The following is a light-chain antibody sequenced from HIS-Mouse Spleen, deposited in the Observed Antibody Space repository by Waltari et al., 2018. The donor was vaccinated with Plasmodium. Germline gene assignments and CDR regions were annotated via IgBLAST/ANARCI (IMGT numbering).Light chain of an antibody. J-gene: IGKJ2*01. CDR1: QGISSA. Sequence: AIQLPQSPSSLSASVGDRVTITCRASQGISSALAWYQQKPGKAPKLLIYDASSLESGVPSRFSGSGSGTDFTLTISSLQPEDFATYYCQQFNSYPTFGQGTKLEIK. V-gene: IGKV1-13*02. CDR2: DAS. CDR3: QQFNSYPT.